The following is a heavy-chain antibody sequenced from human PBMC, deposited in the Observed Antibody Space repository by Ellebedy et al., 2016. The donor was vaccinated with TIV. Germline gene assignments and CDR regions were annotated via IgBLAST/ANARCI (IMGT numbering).Heavy chain of an antibody. CDR3: ARAGNCWYNIIDY. CDR2: INGRNGDT. J-gene: IGHJ4*02. CDR1: GYTFTDYA. D-gene: IGHD1-14*01. Sequence: AASVKVSCKASGYTFTDYAMHWVRQAPGQRLEWMGWINGRNGDTKFSQKFQGRVTISRDNAKNSLYLQTNSLRGEDTAVYYCARAGNCWYNIIDYWGRGTQVTVSS. V-gene: IGHV1-3*01.